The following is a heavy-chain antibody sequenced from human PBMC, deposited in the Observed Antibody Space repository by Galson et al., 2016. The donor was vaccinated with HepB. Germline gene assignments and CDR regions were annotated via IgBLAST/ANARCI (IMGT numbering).Heavy chain of an antibody. CDR1: GFTFDDYA. V-gene: IGHV3-9*01. D-gene: IGHD1-14*01. Sequence: SLRLSCAASGFTFDDYAMHWVRQAPGKGLEWVSGINWSSASIGYADSVKGRFTISRDNAKNSLYLQMNSLRAEDTAVYYCAKDRVRKSLPPYYFDYWGQGTLVTVSS. CDR2: INWSSASI. CDR3: AKDRVRKSLPPYYFDY. J-gene: IGHJ4*02.